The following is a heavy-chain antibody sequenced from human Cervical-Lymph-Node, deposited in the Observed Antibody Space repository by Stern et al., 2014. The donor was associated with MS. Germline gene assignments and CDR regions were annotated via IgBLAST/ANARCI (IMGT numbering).Heavy chain of an antibody. J-gene: IGHJ5*01. CDR1: GGSISSYY. D-gene: IGHD6-13*01. Sequence: VQLVESGPGLVKPSETLSLTCAVSGGSISSYYWSWIRQPPGKGLEWIGYIYYSGSTNYNPSLKSRVTISVDTSKNKFSLKLSSVTAADTAVYFCARGYSSSWYWFDSWGQGTQVTVSS. CDR3: ARGYSSSWYWFDS. V-gene: IGHV4-59*01. CDR2: IYYSGST.